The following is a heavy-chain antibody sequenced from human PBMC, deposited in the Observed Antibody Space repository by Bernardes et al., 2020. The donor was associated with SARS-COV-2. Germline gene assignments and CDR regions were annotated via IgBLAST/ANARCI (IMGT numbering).Heavy chain of an antibody. CDR2: INPNSGGT. CDR3: ARGPVYTSGGYYFDY. D-gene: IGHD6-19*01. V-gene: IGHV1-2*06. Sequence: ASVKVSCKASGDTFAGYYIHWVRLAPGQGLEWMGRINPNSGGTDYAQKFQGRVTMTRDTSISTAYMDLGSLISDDTAVYYCARGPVYTSGGYYFDYWGQGTLVTVSS. J-gene: IGHJ4*02. CDR1: GDTFAGYY.